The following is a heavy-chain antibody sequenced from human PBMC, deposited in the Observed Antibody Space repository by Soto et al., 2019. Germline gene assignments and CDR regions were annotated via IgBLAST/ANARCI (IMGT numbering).Heavy chain of an antibody. CDR3: ARELQDIVATPAFDY. D-gene: IGHD5-12*01. Sequence: PGGSLRLSCAASGFTFSSYAMHWVRQAPGKGLEWVAVISYDGSNKYYADSVKGRFTISRDNSKNTLYLQMNSLRAEDTAVYYCARELQDIVATPAFDYWGQGTLVTVSS. CDR2: ISYDGSNK. CDR1: GFTFSSYA. J-gene: IGHJ4*02. V-gene: IGHV3-30-3*01.